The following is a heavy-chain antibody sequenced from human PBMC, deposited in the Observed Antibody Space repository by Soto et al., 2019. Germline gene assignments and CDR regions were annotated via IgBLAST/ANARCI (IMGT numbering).Heavy chain of an antibody. D-gene: IGHD1-1*01. CDR2: IRSKAHNYAT. J-gene: IGHJ4*02. V-gene: IGHV3-73*02. CDR1: GFAFSGAA. CDR3: TRPNEEMAFDF. Sequence: EVQLVESGGDLVRSGGSLKVSCAASGFAFSGAAFHWVRQAPGKGLEWVGRIRSKAHNYATEYAASVKGRFTISRDDPRNTAYLQMNSLKVEDTAVYYCTRPNEEMAFDFWGQGTLVTVSS.